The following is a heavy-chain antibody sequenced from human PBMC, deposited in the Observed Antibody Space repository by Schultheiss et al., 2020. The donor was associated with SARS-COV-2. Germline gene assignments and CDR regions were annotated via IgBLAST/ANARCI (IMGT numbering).Heavy chain of an antibody. Sequence: SETLSLTCTVSGGSISSGGYYWNWIRQPPGKGLEWIGEIYHSGSTNYNPSLKSRVTMSVDTSKNQFSLKLSSVTAADTAVYYCARVMRELIPIAARAPRLYYFDYWGQGTLVTVSS. D-gene: IGHD6-6*01. J-gene: IGHJ4*02. V-gene: IGHV4-61*08. CDR1: GGSISSGGYY. CDR2: IYHSGST. CDR3: ARVMRELIPIAARAPRLYYFDY.